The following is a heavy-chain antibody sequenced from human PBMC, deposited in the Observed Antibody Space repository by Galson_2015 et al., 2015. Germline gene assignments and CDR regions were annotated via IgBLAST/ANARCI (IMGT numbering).Heavy chain of an antibody. CDR2: ISGSGGST. Sequence: SLRLSCAASGFTFSNYAMSWVRQAPGKGLEWVSTISGSGGSTYYADSVKGRFTISRDNSKNTLYLQMNSLRAEDTAVHYCAKRSEESGAFDIWGQGTMVTVSS. CDR3: AKRSEESGAFDI. CDR1: GFTFSNYA. D-gene: IGHD6-25*01. J-gene: IGHJ3*02. V-gene: IGHV3-23*01.